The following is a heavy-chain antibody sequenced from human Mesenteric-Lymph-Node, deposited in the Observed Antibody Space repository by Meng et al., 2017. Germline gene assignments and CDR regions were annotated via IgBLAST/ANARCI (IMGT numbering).Heavy chain of an antibody. D-gene: IGHD5-12*01. CDR3: ARDLGVATSIAGFVY. Sequence: QVQLPESGPGLVKPSQTLSHICTVSGGSISSGDYYWSWIRQPPGKGLEWIGYIYYSGSTYYNPSLKSRVTISVDTSKNQFSLRLSSVTAADTAVYYCARDLGVATSIAGFVYLGQGTLVTVSS. V-gene: IGHV4-30-4*01. J-gene: IGHJ4*02. CDR2: IYYSGST. CDR1: GGSISSGDYY.